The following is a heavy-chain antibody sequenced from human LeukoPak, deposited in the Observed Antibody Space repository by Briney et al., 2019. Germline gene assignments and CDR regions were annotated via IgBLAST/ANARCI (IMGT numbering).Heavy chain of an antibody. D-gene: IGHD3-22*01. CDR3: ARRGYYDSRGWFDP. CDR2: IYTSGST. Sequence: SETLSLTCTVSGNSISSGDNYWSWIRQPAGKGLEWIGRIYTSGSTNYNPSLKSRVTISGDTSKNQFSLRLSSVTAADTAVYYCARRGYYDSRGWFDPWGQGTLVTVSS. V-gene: IGHV4-61*02. CDR1: GNSISSGDNY. J-gene: IGHJ5*02.